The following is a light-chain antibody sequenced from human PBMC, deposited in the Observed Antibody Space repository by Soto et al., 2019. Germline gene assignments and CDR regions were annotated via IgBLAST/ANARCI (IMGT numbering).Light chain of an antibody. CDR3: QQYGSSPRT. Sequence: ESVLSQSPGTVSLSPGDRETLSCRASQSVSSSYLPWYQQKPGQAPRLLIYGASSRATGIPDRFSGSGSGTDFTLTISSLEPEDFAVYYCQQYGSSPRTFDEGIKVDIK. J-gene: IGKJ1*01. V-gene: IGKV3-20*01. CDR2: GAS. CDR1: QSVSSSY.